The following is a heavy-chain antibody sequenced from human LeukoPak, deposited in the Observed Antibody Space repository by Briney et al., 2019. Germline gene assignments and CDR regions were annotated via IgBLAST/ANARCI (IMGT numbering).Heavy chain of an antibody. J-gene: IGHJ4*02. D-gene: IGHD2-2*03. CDR3: ARGMRGWIFSFDY. Sequence: PSETLSLTCTVSGGSISSYYWSWIRQPPGKGLERIGEINHSGSTNYNPSLKSRVTISVDTSKNQFSLKLSSVTAADTAVYYCARGMRGWIFSFDYWGQGTLVTVSS. V-gene: IGHV4-34*01. CDR1: GGSISSYY. CDR2: INHSGST.